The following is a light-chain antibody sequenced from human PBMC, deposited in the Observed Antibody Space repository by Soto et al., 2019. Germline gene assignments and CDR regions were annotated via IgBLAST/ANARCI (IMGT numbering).Light chain of an antibody. CDR1: SSDVGGYNY. CDR3: RSYTSFYV. V-gene: IGLV2-14*01. Sequence: QSALTQPASVSGSPGQSITISCTGTSSDVGGYNYVSWYQQHPGKAPKLMIYDVSNRPSGVSNRFSGSKSGNTASLTISGLQAEDEADYYCRSYTSFYVFGTGTKVTVL. CDR2: DVS. J-gene: IGLJ1*01.